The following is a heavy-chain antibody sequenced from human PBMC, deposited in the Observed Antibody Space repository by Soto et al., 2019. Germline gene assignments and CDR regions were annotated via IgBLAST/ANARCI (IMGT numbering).Heavy chain of an antibody. V-gene: IGHV4-59*01. D-gene: IGHD6-19*01. CDR2: IYYTT. J-gene: IGHJ4*02. CDR1: GGSISNYY. Sequence: QVQLQESGPGLVKPAETLSLTCTVSGGSISNYYWSWIRQAPGKGLEWIGYIYYTTNYNPSLKSRVTISADTSKNQLSLKLTSVTAADTAVYYCARTSPVAGGFDYWGQGTLVTVSS. CDR3: ARTSPVAGGFDY.